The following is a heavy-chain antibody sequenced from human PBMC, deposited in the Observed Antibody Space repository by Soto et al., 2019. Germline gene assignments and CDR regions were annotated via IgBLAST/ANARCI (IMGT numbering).Heavy chain of an antibody. Sequence: GASVKVSCKASGYTFTSYYMHWVRQAPGQGLEWMGIINPSGGSTSYAQKFQGRVTMTRDTSTSTVYMELSSLRSEDTAVYYCARDTPASRSLKDCNSPCYRFPGYYWGQGTLVTVSS. D-gene: IGHD2-2*01. J-gene: IGHJ4*02. CDR1: GYTFTSYY. CDR3: ARDTPASRSLKDCNSPCYRFPGYY. CDR2: INPSGGST. V-gene: IGHV1-46*01.